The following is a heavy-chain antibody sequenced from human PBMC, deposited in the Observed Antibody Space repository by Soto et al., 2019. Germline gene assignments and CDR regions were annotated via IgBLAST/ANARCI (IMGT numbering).Heavy chain of an antibody. J-gene: IGHJ6*02. CDR2: ISSTGGST. CDR1: RFTFSNYA. D-gene: IGHD3-3*01. V-gene: IGHV3-23*01. Sequence: PGGSLRLSCAASRFTFSNYAMSWVRQAPGKGLEWVSGISSTGGSTYYADSVKGRFTISRDNSKNTLDLQMSSLRAEDTAIYYCARAHDYDFWSGFLFYGMDVWGQGTTVTVYS. CDR3: ARAHDYDFWSGFLFYGMDV.